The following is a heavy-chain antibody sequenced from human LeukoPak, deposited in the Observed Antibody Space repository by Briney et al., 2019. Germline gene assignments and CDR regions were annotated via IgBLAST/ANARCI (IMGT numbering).Heavy chain of an antibody. CDR2: INHSGST. CDR3: ARRVGATDNDY. D-gene: IGHD1-26*01. V-gene: IGHV4-34*01. Sequence: SETLSLTCAVYGGSFSGYYWSWIRQPPGKGLEWIGEINHSGSTNYNPSLKSRVTISVDTSKNQFSLKLSSVTAADTAVYYCARRVGATDNDYWGQGTLVTVSS. J-gene: IGHJ4*02. CDR1: GGSFSGYY.